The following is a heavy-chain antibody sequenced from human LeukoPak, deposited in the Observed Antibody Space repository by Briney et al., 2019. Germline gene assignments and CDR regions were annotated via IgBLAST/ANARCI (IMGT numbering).Heavy chain of an antibody. D-gene: IGHD6-13*01. CDR1: GFTFSSYS. CDR2: ISSSSSYI. Sequence: GGSLRLSCAASGFTFSSYSMNWVRQAPGKGLEWVSSISSSSSYIYYADSVKGRFTISRDNAKNSLYLQMNSLRAEDTAVYYCARALAALGVYYYGMDVWGQGTTVTVSS. CDR3: ARALAALGVYYYGMDV. V-gene: IGHV3-21*01. J-gene: IGHJ6*02.